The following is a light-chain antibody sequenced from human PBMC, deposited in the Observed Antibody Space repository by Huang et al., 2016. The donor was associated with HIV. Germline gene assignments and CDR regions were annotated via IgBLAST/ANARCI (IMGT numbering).Light chain of an antibody. Sequence: EIVLTQSPGTLSLSPGERAALSCRASQNITDNFLAWYQQKPGQAPSLLISGASTSAIGIPDRFSGSGSGTDFTLTITRLGPQDSAVYYCQQYVSAPLTFGGGTGVEI. CDR2: GAS. J-gene: IGKJ4*01. V-gene: IGKV3-20*01. CDR1: QNITDNF. CDR3: QQYVSAPLT.